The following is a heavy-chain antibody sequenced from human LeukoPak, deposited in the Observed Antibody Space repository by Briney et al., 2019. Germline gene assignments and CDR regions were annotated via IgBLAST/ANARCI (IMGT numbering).Heavy chain of an antibody. J-gene: IGHJ4*02. Sequence: PSETLSLTCTVSGASISSSSYSWGWIRQPPGKGLEWIGSIYYSGSTYYNPSLKSRVTISVDMSRNQFSLKLNSVTPEDTAVYYCVRLVGGDIDYWGQGTLVTVSS. CDR2: IYYSGST. V-gene: IGHV4-39*01. D-gene: IGHD5-12*01. CDR3: VRLVGGDIDY. CDR1: GASISSSSYS.